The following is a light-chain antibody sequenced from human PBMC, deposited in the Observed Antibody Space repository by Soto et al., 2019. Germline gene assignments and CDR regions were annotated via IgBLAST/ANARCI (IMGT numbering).Light chain of an antibody. CDR2: GVS. CDR1: SSDVGGYNY. J-gene: IGLJ3*02. V-gene: IGLV2-14*01. Sequence: QSVLTRPASVSGSPGQTSTISCTGTSSDVGGYNYVSWYQQHPGKAPTLVIYGVSYRPSGVSARFSGSKFQNTASLTISGLQAEDEADYYCSSFRTGSVVLFGGGTQLTVL. CDR3: SSFRTGSVVL.